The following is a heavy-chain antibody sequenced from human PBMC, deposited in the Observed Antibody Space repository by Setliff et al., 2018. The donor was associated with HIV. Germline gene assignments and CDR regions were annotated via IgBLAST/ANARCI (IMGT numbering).Heavy chain of an antibody. D-gene: IGHD5-18*01. Sequence: GGSLRLSCAASGFTFSSYEMNWVRQAPGKGLEWVSYISTTGSTIHYADSVKGRFTISRDNAKNSLYLQMNSLRAEDTAVYYCARNMRGYSYGRTPDFDYWGQGTLVTVSS. J-gene: IGHJ4*02. CDR1: GFTFSSYE. CDR3: ARNMRGYSYGRTPDFDY. V-gene: IGHV3-48*03. CDR2: ISTTGSTI.